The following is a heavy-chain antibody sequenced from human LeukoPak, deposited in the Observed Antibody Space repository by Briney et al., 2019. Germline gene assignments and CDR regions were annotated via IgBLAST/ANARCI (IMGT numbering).Heavy chain of an antibody. CDR1: GGSISSYY. V-gene: IGHV4-34*01. CDR3: AREGLITMIGYFDY. CDR2: INHSGST. J-gene: IGHJ4*02. D-gene: IGHD3-22*01. Sequence: SETLSLTCTVSGGSISSYYWNWIRQPPGKGLEWIGEINHSGSTNYNPSLKSRVTISVDTSKNQFSLKLSSVTAADTAVYYCAREGLITMIGYFDYWGQGTLVTVSS.